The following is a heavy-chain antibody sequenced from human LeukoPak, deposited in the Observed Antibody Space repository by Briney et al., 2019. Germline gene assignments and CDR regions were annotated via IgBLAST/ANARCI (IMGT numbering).Heavy chain of an antibody. Sequence: GGSLRLSCAASGFTVSSNYMSWVRQAPGKGLEWVSVIYSGGSTYYADSVKGRFTISRDNSKNTLYLQMNSLRAEDTAVYYCARLARPTYYYDSSGYYPDYWGQGTLVTVSS. D-gene: IGHD3-22*01. CDR2: IYSGGST. J-gene: IGHJ4*02. CDR1: GFTVSSNY. CDR3: ARLARPTYYYDSSGYYPDY. V-gene: IGHV3-53*01.